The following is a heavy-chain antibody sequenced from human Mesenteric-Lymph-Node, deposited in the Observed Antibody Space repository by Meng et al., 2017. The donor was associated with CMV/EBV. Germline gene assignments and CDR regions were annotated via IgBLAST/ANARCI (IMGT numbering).Heavy chain of an antibody. D-gene: IGHD4-11*01. J-gene: IGHJ1*01. Sequence: ASVKVSCKASGYTFTSYDINWVRQAPGQGLEWMGWISPYNGETNYVQKFQGRVSMTTDTSTSTAYMELRSLRSDDTAVYYCARQRGVTTGYFQHWGQGTLVTVSS. V-gene: IGHV1-18*01. CDR3: ARQRGVTTGYFQH. CDR2: ISPYNGET. CDR1: GYTFTSYD.